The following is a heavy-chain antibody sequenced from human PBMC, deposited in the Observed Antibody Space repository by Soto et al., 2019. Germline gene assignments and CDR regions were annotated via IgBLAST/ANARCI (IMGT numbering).Heavy chain of an antibody. J-gene: IGHJ4*02. D-gene: IGHD3-3*01. Sequence: EVQLVESGGGLVKPGGSPRLSCAASGFTFSSYSMNWVRQAPGKGLEWVSSISSSSSYIYYADSVKGRFTISRDNAKNSLYLQMNSLRAEDTAVYYCASDFWSGYRLDYWGQGTLVTVSS. CDR3: ASDFWSGYRLDY. V-gene: IGHV3-21*01. CDR2: ISSSSSYI. CDR1: GFTFSSYS.